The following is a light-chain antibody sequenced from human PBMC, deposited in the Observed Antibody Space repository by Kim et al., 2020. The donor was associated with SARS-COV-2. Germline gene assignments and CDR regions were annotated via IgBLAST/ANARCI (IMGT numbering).Light chain of an antibody. J-gene: IGLJ2*01. CDR1: SSDVYGYKY. CDR3: CSYPGNYVI. V-gene: IGLV2-11*01. Sequence: QSALTQPRSVSGSPGQSITISCGGTSSDVYGYKYVSWYQQHPGKVPKLLIYDINRRPSGVPDRFSGSKSGDTASLTVSGLQAEDEADYYCCSYPGNYVIFGGGTQLTVL. CDR2: DIN.